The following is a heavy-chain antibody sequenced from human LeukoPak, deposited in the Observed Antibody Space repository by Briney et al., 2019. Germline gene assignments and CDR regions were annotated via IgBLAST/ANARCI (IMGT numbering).Heavy chain of an antibody. CDR3: ASQRTTGGGY. Sequence: GGSLRHSCTASGITFSSFAMNWVRQAHGKGLEWVSSITSSVGDTFYADSVRGRFTISRDNSKNTLYLQMNSLRVEDTAVYYCASQRTTGGGYWGQGNLVTVSA. CDR2: ITSSVGDT. CDR1: GITFSSFA. J-gene: IGHJ4*02. D-gene: IGHD4-11*01. V-gene: IGHV3-23*01.